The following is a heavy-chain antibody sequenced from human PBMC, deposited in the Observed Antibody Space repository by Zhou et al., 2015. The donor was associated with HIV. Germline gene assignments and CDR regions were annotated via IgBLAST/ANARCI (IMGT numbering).Heavy chain of an antibody. CDR2: IIPIFGTV. V-gene: IGHV1-69*06. CDR3: ARGQTYYYDKRGHYKNWYFDL. D-gene: IGHD3-22*01. J-gene: IGHJ2*01. CDR1: GGTFSNYA. Sequence: QVLLVQSGAEVKKPGSSVKVSCEASGGTFSNYAVSWVRQAPGQGLEWMGAIIPIFGTVKNAQKFQGRVTLTADRSTNTAYMEMRSLTSEDTAVYYCARGQTYYYDKRGHYKNWYFDLWGRGTLVTVSS.